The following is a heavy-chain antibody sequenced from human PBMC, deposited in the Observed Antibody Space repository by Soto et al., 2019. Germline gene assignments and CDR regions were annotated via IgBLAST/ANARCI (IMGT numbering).Heavy chain of an antibody. CDR1: GFSLSTSGVG. CDR2: IYWDDDK. CDR3: AHTRPPYCAGDCYFGWFDP. V-gene: IGHV2-5*02. Sequence: QITLKESGPTLVKPTQTLTLTCTFSGFSLSTSGVGVGWIRQPPGKALEWLALIYWDDDKRYSPSLKSRLTITKDTSKTQVVLTMTNMAPVDTATYYCAHTRPPYCAGDCYFGWFDPWGQGTLVTVSS. D-gene: IGHD2-21*02. J-gene: IGHJ5*02.